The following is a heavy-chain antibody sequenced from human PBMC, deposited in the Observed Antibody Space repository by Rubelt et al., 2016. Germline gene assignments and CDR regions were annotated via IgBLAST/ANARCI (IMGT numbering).Heavy chain of an antibody. Sequence: QVQLVQSGAEVKKPGASVKVSCKASGYTFTGYYMHWVRQAPGQGLEWMGWINPNSGGTNYAQKFQGRVTITADESTSTAYMELSSLRSEETAVYYCARGTGDMGYWGQGTLVTVSS. CDR2: INPNSGGT. J-gene: IGHJ4*02. D-gene: IGHD7-27*01. CDR3: ARGTGDMGY. CDR1: GYTFTGYY. V-gene: IGHV1-2*02.